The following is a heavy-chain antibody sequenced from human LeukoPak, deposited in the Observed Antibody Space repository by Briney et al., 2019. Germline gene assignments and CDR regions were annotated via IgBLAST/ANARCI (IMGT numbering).Heavy chain of an antibody. CDR2: FDPEDGET. CDR1: GYTLTELS. CDR3: ATSAPFGELLLIWFDP. J-gene: IGHJ5*02. Sequence: ASVTVSCTVSGYTLTELSMHWVRQAPGKGLEWMGGFDPEDGETIYAQKFQGRVTMTEDTSTDTAYMELSSLRSEDTAVYYCATSAPFGELLLIWFDPWGQGTLVTVSS. D-gene: IGHD3-10*01. V-gene: IGHV1-24*01.